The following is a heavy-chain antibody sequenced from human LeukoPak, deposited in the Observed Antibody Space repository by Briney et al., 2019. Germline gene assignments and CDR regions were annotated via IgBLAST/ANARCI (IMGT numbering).Heavy chain of an antibody. V-gene: IGHV4-61*02. CDR1: GGSISSGSYY. Sequence: SETLSLTCTVSGGSISSGSYYWSWIRQPAGKGLEWIGRIYTSGSTNYSPSLKSRVTISVDTSKNQFSLKLSSVTAADTAVYYCARDKDFPSGNWFDPWGQGTLVTVSS. CDR2: IYTSGST. J-gene: IGHJ5*02. CDR3: ARDKDFPSGNWFDP. D-gene: IGHD2-15*01.